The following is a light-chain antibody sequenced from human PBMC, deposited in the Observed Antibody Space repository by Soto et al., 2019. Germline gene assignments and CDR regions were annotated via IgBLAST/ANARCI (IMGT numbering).Light chain of an antibody. CDR2: LGS. V-gene: IGKV2-28*01. J-gene: IGKJ1*01. Sequence: EIVMTQCPLSLPVTPGEPASISCGSSQSLLHSNGYNYLHWYLQKPVQSPQLLIYLGSNRASGVPDRFSGSGSGTDFTLKISRVEAEDVGVYYCMQALQNPSTFGQGTKVDIK. CDR3: MQALQNPST. CDR1: QSLLHSNGYNY.